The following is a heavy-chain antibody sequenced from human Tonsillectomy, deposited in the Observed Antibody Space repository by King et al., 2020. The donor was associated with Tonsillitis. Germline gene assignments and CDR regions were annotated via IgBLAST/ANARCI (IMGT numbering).Heavy chain of an antibody. J-gene: IGHJ4*02. V-gene: IGHV4-34*01. Sequence: VQLPQWGAGLLKPSETLSLTCAVYGGSLSGYYWNWIRQSPGKGLEWIGEINHSGSTNYNPSLKSRVTISVDTSKMQFSLKMYSVTAADTAVYYCAKKDYGGNRPFDYWGQGALVTVSS. D-gene: IGHD4-23*01. CDR1: GGSLSGYY. CDR2: INHSGST. CDR3: AKKDYGGNRPFDY.